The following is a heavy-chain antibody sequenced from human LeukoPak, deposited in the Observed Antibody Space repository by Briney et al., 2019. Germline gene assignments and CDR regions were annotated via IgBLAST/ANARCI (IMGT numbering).Heavy chain of an antibody. CDR2: INHSGST. Sequence: PSETLSLTCAVYGGSFSGYYWSWIRQPPGKGLEWIGEINHSGSTNYNPSLKSRVTISVDTSKNQFSLKLSSVTAADTAVYYCARLYAEYFQHWGQGTLVTVSS. CDR3: ARLYAEYFQH. CDR1: GGSFSGYY. D-gene: IGHD3-16*01. V-gene: IGHV4-34*01. J-gene: IGHJ1*01.